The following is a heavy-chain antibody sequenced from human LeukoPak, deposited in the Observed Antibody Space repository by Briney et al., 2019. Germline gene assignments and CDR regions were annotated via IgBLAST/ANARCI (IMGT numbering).Heavy chain of an antibody. D-gene: IGHD2/OR15-2a*01. Sequence: GGSLRLSCAASGFTFSSFGMHWVRQAPGEGLEWVAYIGYSGRDIYYADSVKGRFTISRDNSKNTVHLQLSSLRAADTALYSCASDLTERKYYHAFWGQGTLVTVSS. CDR3: ASDLTERKYYHAF. CDR1: GFTFSSFG. V-gene: IGHV3-30*02. J-gene: IGHJ4*02. CDR2: IGYSGRDI.